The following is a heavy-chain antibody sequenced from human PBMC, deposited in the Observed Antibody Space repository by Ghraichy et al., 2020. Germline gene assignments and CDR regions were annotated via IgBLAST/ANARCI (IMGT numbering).Heavy chain of an antibody. CDR3: ARVASSSGFTDAYDI. CDR2: INPSGGSR. Sequence: ASVKVSCKASGYTFTSYSMHWVRQAPGQGLEWMGLINPSGGSRSYPQKFQGRVTMTRDTSTSTVHMELSSLTSEDTAVYYCARVASSSGFTDAYDIWGQGTMVTVSS. V-gene: IGHV1-46*01. D-gene: IGHD3-22*01. J-gene: IGHJ3*02. CDR1: GYTFTSYS.